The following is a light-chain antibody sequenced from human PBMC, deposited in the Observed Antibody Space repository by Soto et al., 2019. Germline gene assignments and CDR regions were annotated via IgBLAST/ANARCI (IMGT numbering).Light chain of an antibody. Sequence: QSVLGQPPSASGSPGQSVTISCTGTSSDVGAYDYVSWYQQHPGKAPKLMIYEINKRPSGVPDRFSGSKSGNTASLTVSGLQAEDEADYYCSSFAGSNNFPYVFGTGTK. CDR2: EIN. CDR3: SSFAGSNNFPYV. J-gene: IGLJ1*01. V-gene: IGLV2-8*01. CDR1: SSDVGAYDY.